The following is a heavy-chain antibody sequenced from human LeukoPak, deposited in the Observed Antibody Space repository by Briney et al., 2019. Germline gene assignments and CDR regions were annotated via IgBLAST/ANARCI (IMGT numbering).Heavy chain of an antibody. V-gene: IGHV3-23*01. CDR1: GFTFSTYA. Sequence: GGSLRLSCAASGFTFSTYAMTWVRQAPGKGLEWDSSISDNGYTTYYADSVRGRFTISRDNSKNTVYLQMIGLRAEDTAVYFCAKYYYDSSGYYDAAPLDSWGQGTLVTAFS. J-gene: IGHJ4*02. CDR3: AKYYYDSSGYYDAAPLDS. D-gene: IGHD3-22*01. CDR2: ISDNGYTT.